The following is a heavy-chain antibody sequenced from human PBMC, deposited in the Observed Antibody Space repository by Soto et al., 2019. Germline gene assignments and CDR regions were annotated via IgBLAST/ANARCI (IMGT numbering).Heavy chain of an antibody. V-gene: IGHV1-46*01. CDR3: ARVRYGSGSTYYFDS. Sequence: ASVKVSCKASGYTFTSYYMHWVRQAPGQGLEWMGIINPSGGSTSYAQKFQGRVTMTRDTSTSTVYMELSSLRSEDTAVYYCARVRYGSGSTYYFDSWGQGTLVTVSS. J-gene: IGHJ4*02. D-gene: IGHD3-10*01. CDR2: INPSGGST. CDR1: GYTFTSYY.